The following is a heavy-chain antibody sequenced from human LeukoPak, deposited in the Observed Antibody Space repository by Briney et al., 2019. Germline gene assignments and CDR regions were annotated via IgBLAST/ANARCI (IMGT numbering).Heavy chain of an antibody. D-gene: IGHD1/OR15-1a*01. Sequence: PGGSLRLSCAASGFTFSSYGMHWVRQAPGKGLEWVAVISYDGSNKYYADSVKGRFTISRDNSKNTLYLQMNSLSAEDTAVYYCATTTHDYGDYWGQGTLVTVSS. CDR3: ATTTHDYGDY. V-gene: IGHV3-30*03. CDR1: GFTFSSYG. CDR2: ISYDGSNK. J-gene: IGHJ4*02.